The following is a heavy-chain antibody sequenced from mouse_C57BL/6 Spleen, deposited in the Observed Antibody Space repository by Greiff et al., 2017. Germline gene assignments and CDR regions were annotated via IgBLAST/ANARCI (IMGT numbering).Heavy chain of an antibody. CDR3: AKKDGYYGYFDV. Sequence: VQLKQSGPGLVQPSQSLSITCTVSGFSLTSYGVHWVRQSPGKGREWLGVIWRGGSTDYNAAFMSRLSITKDNYKRQVFVKMNSLQADDTAIYYSAKKDGYYGYFDVWGQGTTLTVSS. CDR1: GFSLTSYG. J-gene: IGHJ2*01. CDR2: IWRGGST. V-gene: IGHV2-5*01. D-gene: IGHD2-3*01.